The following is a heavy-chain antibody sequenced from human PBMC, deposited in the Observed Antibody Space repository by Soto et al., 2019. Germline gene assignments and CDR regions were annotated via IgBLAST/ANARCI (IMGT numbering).Heavy chain of an antibody. CDR1: GGSISSGGYY. Sequence: PSETLSLTCTVSGGSISSGGYYWSWIRQHPGKGLEWIGYIYYSGSTYYNPSLKSRVTISVDTSKNQFSLKLSSVTAADTAVYYWARVVMDYLNWFDPWGKGTLVTVSS. D-gene: IGHD3-22*01. J-gene: IGHJ5*02. V-gene: IGHV4-31*03. CDR2: IYYSGST. CDR3: ARVVMDYLNWFDP.